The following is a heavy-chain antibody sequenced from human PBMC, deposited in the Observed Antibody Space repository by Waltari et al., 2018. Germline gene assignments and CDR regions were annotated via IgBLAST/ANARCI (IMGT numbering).Heavy chain of an antibody. D-gene: IGHD4-17*01. V-gene: IGHV4-38-2*01. CDR3: ARSDTVTQYNWFDP. J-gene: IGHJ5*02. Sequence: QVQLQESGPGLVKPSETLSLTCAVPGYSISSGYYWGWIRQPPGKGLEWIGSIYHSGSTYYNPSLKSRVTISVDTSKNQFSLKLSSVTAADTAVYYCARSDTVTQYNWFDPWGQGTLVTVSS. CDR2: IYHSGST. CDR1: GYSISSGYY.